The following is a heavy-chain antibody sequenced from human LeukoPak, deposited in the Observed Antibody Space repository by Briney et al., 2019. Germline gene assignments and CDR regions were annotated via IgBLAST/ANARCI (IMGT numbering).Heavy chain of an antibody. J-gene: IGHJ3*02. CDR2: INHSGST. CDR3: ARVVGSSDAFDI. D-gene: IGHD6-6*01. Sequence: SETLSLTCAVYGGPFSGYYWSWIRQPPGKGLEWIGEINHSGSTNYNPSLKSRVTISVDTSKNQFSLKLSSVTAADTAVYYCARVVGSSDAFDIWGQGTMVTVSS. V-gene: IGHV4-34*01. CDR1: GGPFSGYY.